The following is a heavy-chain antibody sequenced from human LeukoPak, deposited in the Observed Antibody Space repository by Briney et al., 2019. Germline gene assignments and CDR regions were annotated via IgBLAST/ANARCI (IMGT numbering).Heavy chain of an antibody. CDR3: ARSGGLASRFLEWLLFGDEFDY. CDR1: GFTFSSYA. V-gene: IGHV3-30-3*01. Sequence: QTGGSLRLSCAASGFTFSSYAMHWVRQAPGKGLEWVAVISYDGSNKYYADSVKGRFTISRDNSKNTLYLQMNSLRAEDTAVYYCARSGGLASRFLEWLLFGDEFDYWGQGTLVTVSS. J-gene: IGHJ4*02. D-gene: IGHD3-3*01. CDR2: ISYDGSNK.